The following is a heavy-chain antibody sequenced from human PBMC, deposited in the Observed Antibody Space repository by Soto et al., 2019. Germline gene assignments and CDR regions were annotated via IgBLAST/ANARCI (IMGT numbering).Heavy chain of an antibody. Sequence: GGSLRLSCAASGFTFSDYYISWIRQAPGKGLEWVSYISSDGSIKYYADSVKGRFTISRDNAKNSLYLQMNSLRAEDTAVYYCARDWGSFRYTGDYWGQGTLVTVSS. CDR2: ISSDGSIK. CDR3: ARDWGSFRYTGDY. J-gene: IGHJ4*02. D-gene: IGHD3-16*02. CDR1: GFTFSDYY. V-gene: IGHV3-11*01.